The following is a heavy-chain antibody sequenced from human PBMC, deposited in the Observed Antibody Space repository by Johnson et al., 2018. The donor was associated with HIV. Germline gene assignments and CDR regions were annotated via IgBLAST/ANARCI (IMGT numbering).Heavy chain of an antibody. V-gene: IGHV3-33*01. CDR1: GFTFSSYG. D-gene: IGHD6-6*01. CDR2: IWYDGSNK. CDR3: ATLEYSSSPGGYGAFDI. Sequence: QVQLVESGGGVVQPGRSLRLSCAASGFTFSSYGMHWVRQAPGKGLEWVAVIWYDGSNKYYGDSVKGRFTISSDNFKNTLYLQMNSLRAEDTAVYYCATLEYSSSPGGYGAFDIWGQGTMVTVSS. J-gene: IGHJ3*02.